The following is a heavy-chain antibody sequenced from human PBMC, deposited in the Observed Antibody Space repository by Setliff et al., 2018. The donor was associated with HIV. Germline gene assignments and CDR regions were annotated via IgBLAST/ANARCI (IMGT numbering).Heavy chain of an antibody. CDR2: IYPGESET. Sequence: PGESLKISCKGSGYSFTNYWIGWVRQMPGKGLEWMGAIYPGESETRYGPSFQGQVTISADKSISTAYLQWSSLKASDTAMYYCARPPDDWWDDAFEIWGQGTMVTVSS. CDR3: ARPPDDWWDDAFEI. V-gene: IGHV5-51*01. J-gene: IGHJ3*02. CDR1: GYSFTNYW. D-gene: IGHD1-26*01.